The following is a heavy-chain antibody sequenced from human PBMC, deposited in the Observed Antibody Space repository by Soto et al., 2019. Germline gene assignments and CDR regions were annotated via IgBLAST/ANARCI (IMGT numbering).Heavy chain of an antibody. CDR1: GFTFSSYS. CDR3: ARDRGYCSSTSCNSYYYYGIDV. J-gene: IGHJ6*02. CDR2: ISSSSSTI. D-gene: IGHD2-2*01. V-gene: IGHV3-48*02. Sequence: EVQLVESGGGLVQPGGSLRLSCAASGFTFSSYSMNWVRQAPGKGLEWVSYISSSSSTIYYADSVKGRFTISRDNAKNSLYLQMNSLRDEDTAVYYCARDRGYCSSTSCNSYYYYGIDVWGQGTTVTVSS.